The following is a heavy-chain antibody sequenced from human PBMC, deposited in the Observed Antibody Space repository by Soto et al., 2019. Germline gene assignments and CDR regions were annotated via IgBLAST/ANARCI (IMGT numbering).Heavy chain of an antibody. CDR1: GFTFSNYW. V-gene: IGHV3-74*01. CDR3: GRGGLQHALDV. Sequence: EVQLVESGGGLVQPGGSLRLSCAASGFTFSNYWIYWVRQAPGKGLVWVTRVNNDGTDTTHADSVKGRFTISSDNAKNPLYLQLNSPRAEETAVYYCGRGGLQHALDVWGQGSTVTVSS. J-gene: IGHJ6*02. CDR2: VNNDGTDT. D-gene: IGHD6-13*01.